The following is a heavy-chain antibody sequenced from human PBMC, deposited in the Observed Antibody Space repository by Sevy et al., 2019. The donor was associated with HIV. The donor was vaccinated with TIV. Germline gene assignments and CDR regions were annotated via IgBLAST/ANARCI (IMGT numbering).Heavy chain of an antibody. D-gene: IGHD2-2*01. J-gene: IGHJ3*02. CDR1: GYSISSGYY. V-gene: IGHV4-38-2*01. CDR3: ARISRSVVVPAAIEIDI. CDR2: IYHSGST. Sequence: SETLSLTCAVSGYSISSGYYWGWIRQPPGKGLEWIGSIYHSGSTYYNPPLKSRVTISVDTSKNQFSLKLSSVTAADTAVYYCARISRSVVVPAAIEIDIWGQGTMVTVSS.